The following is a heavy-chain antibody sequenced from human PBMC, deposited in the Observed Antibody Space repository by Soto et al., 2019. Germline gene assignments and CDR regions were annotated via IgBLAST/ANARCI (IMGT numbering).Heavy chain of an antibody. D-gene: IGHD6-6*01. Sequence: QVQLVQSGAEVKKPGASVKVSCKASGYTFTSYGISWVRQAPGQGLEWMGWISAYNGNTNYAQKLQGRVTMTTDTTMRTAYMELRSLRSDDTAVYYCARVSSSSVTNWFDPWGQGTLVTVSS. CDR2: ISAYNGNT. J-gene: IGHJ5*02. CDR3: ARVSSSSVTNWFDP. V-gene: IGHV1-18*01. CDR1: GYTFTSYG.